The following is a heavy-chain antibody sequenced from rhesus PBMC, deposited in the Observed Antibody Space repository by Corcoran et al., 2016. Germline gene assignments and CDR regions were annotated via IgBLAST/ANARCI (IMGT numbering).Heavy chain of an antibody. CDR3: ARDTGVIHRKLGY. D-gene: IGHD3-22*01. J-gene: IGHJ4*01. CDR2: IYWDDGK. CDR1: GFSLSTSGMG. Sequence: QVTLKESGPAPVKPPQTLTLTGTFPGFSLSTSGMGVVGIRPPPGTALEWLASIYWDDGKYYSTSLKSRLTISKNTSKNQVVLTMTNRDPVDTATYYWARDTGVIHRKLGYWGQGVLVTVSS. V-gene: IGHV2S1*01.